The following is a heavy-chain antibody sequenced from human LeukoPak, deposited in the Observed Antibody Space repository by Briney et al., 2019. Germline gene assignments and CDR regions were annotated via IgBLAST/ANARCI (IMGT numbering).Heavy chain of an antibody. Sequence: QPGGSLRLSCAASGFTFSSYEMNWVRQAPGKGLEWVSGINWNGGSTGYADSVKGRFTISRDNAKNSLYLQMNSLRAEDTALYYCARDGNDAFDIWGQGTMVTVSS. V-gene: IGHV3-20*04. CDR1: GFTFSSYE. CDR2: INWNGGST. J-gene: IGHJ3*02. D-gene: IGHD1-1*01. CDR3: ARDGNDAFDI.